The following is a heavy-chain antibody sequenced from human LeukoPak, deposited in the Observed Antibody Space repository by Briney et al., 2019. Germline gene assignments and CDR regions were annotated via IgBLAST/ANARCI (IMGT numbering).Heavy chain of an antibody. V-gene: IGHV3-33*06. Sequence: GRSLRLSCAASGFTFSSYGMHWVRQAPGKGLVWVAVIWYDGSNKYYADPVKGRFTISRDNSKNTLYLQMNSLRAEDTAVYYCAKEYCSSTSCYAFYIWGQGTMVTASS. CDR3: AKEYCSSTSCYAFYI. J-gene: IGHJ3*02. CDR1: GFTFSSYG. D-gene: IGHD2-2*01. CDR2: IWYDGSNK.